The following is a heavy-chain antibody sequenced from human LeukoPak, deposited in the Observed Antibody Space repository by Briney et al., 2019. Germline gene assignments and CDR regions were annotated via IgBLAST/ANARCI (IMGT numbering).Heavy chain of an antibody. CDR3: ARDFVGHDAFDI. V-gene: IGHV3-53*01. CDR2: IYSGGST. D-gene: IGHD1-26*01. CDR1: GFTVSSNY. J-gene: IGHJ3*02. Sequence: GGSLRLSCAASGFTVSSNYMSWVRQAPGKGLEWVSVIYSGGSTYYADSVKGRFTISRDNSKNTLYLQMNSLRAEDTAVYYCARDFVGHDAFDIWGQGTMVTVSS.